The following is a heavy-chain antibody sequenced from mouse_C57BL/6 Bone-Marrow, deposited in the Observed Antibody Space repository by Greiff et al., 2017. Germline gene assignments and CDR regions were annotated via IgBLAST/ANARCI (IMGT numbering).Heavy chain of an antibody. J-gene: IGHJ1*03. CDR1: GYTFTSYG. D-gene: IGHD1-1*01. CDR2: IYPRSGNT. V-gene: IGHV1-81*01. Sequence: VQLQQSGAELARPGASVKLSCKASGYTFTSYGISWVKQRTGQGLEWIGEIYPRSGNTYYNGKFKGKATLTADKSSSTAYMELRSLTSEDSAVYFCARPHYYGSSYWYFDVWGTGTTVTVSS. CDR3: ARPHYYGSSYWYFDV.